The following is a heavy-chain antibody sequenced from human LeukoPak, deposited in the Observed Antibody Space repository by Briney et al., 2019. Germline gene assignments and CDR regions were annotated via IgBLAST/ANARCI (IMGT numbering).Heavy chain of an antibody. D-gene: IGHD2-2*02. Sequence: PGGSLRLSCAASGFTFSSYAMHWVRQAPGKGLEYVSAISSNGGSTYYANSVEGRFTISRDNSKNTLYLQMGSLRAEDMAVYYCARERYCSSTSCYRLRAFDIWGQGTMVTVSS. CDR2: ISSNGGST. CDR1: GFTFSSYA. J-gene: IGHJ3*02. V-gene: IGHV3-64*01. CDR3: ARERYCSSTSCYRLRAFDI.